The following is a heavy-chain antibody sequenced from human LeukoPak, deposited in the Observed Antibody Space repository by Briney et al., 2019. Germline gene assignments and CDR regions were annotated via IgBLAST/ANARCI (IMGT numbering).Heavy chain of an antibody. CDR3: AKGYYFDGYYFDY. CDR1: GFTFSSYG. D-gene: IGHD3-9*01. CDR2: ISGSGGST. J-gene: IGHJ4*02. Sequence: PGGSLRLSCAASGFTFSSYGMSWVRQAPGKGLEWVSTISGSGGSTYYAASVKGRFTISRDNSKNTLYLQMNSLRAEDTAVYCCAKGYYFDGYYFDYWGQGTPVTVSS. V-gene: IGHV3-23*01.